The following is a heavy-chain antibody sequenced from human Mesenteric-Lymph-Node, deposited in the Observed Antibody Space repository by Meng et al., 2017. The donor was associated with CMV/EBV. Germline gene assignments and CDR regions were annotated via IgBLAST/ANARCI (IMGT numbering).Heavy chain of an antibody. V-gene: IGHV3-7*01. CDR3: ARDSFRFFDY. CDR1: GFTFSGYW. Sequence: GESLKISCAASGFTFSGYWMGWVRQAPGKGLGWVADINEDGSDKYYLDSVKGRFTISRDNAKKSLFLHMNSLRGEDTAVYYCARDSFRFFDYWGQGAPVTVSS. D-gene: IGHD3-16*02. J-gene: IGHJ4*02. CDR2: INEDGSDK.